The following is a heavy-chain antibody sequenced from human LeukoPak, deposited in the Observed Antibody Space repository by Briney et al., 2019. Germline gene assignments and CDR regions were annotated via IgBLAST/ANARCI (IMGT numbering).Heavy chain of an antibody. V-gene: IGHV4-34*01. CDR3: ARARITMVRGVISPNWFDP. CDR1: GGSFSGYY. CDR2: INHSGST. J-gene: IGHJ5*02. D-gene: IGHD3-10*01. Sequence: SETLSLTCAVYGGSFSGYYWSWIRQPPGKGLEWSGEINHSGSTNYNPSLKSRVTISVDTSKNQFSLKLSSVTAADTAVYYCARARITMVRGVISPNWFDPWGQGTLVTVSS.